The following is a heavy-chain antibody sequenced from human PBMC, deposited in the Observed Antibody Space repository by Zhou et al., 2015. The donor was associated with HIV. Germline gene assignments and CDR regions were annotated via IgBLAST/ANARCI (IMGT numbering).Heavy chain of an antibody. J-gene: IGHJ4*02. CDR2: VIPIFGTA. Sequence: QVQLVQSGAEVKKPGSSVEVSCKASGGTFGSHAISWVRQAPGQGLEWIGGVIPIFGTADYAQKFQGRVTITADKSTSTAYMELSSLRSEDTAVYYCARASKDYDSSGYYGRFDYWGQGTLVTVSS. CDR1: GGTFGSHA. CDR3: ARASKDYDSSGYYGRFDY. V-gene: IGHV1-69*06. D-gene: IGHD3-22*01.